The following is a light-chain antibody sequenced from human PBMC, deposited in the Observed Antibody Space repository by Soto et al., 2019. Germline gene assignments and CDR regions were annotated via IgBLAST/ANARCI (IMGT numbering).Light chain of an antibody. V-gene: IGKV1-5*03. CDR1: QTISSW. CDR3: QHYNSYSEA. Sequence: DMQRKRFASSLRRSVENRVTITCRASQTISSWLAWYQQKPGKAPKLLIYKASTLKSGVPSRFSGSGSGTEFTLTISSLQPDEFGTYYCQHYNSYSEAFGQGTKVDIK. J-gene: IGKJ1*01. CDR2: KAS.